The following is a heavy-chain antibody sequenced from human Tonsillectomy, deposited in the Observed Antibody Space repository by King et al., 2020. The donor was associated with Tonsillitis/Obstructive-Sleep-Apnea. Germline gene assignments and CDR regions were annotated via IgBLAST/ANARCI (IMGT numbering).Heavy chain of an antibody. V-gene: IGHV7-4-1*02. D-gene: IGHD3-22*01. CDR1: GYTFTSYA. J-gene: IGHJ4*02. CDR2: INTNTGNP. CDR3: SSTLPAGYLLYYFHY. Sequence: QLVQSGSELKKPGASVKVSCKASGYTFTSYAMNWVRQAPGQGLEWMGWINTNTGNPTFAQGFTGRFVFSLDTSVSTAYLQISSLKAEDTAVYYWSSTLPAGYLLYYFHYWGQGTLVTVSS.